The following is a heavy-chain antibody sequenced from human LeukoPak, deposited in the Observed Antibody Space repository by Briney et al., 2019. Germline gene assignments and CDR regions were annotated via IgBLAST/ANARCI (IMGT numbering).Heavy chain of an antibody. CDR2: IYYSGST. D-gene: IGHD3-10*01. CDR1: GGSISSYY. Sequence: SETLSLTCTVSGGSISSYYWSWIRQPPGKGLEWIGYIYYSGSTNYNPSLKSRVTISVDTSKNQFSLKLSSVTAADTAVYYCARELSAPPAGDDASDIWGQGTMVTVSS. J-gene: IGHJ3*02. CDR3: ARELSAPPAGDDASDI. V-gene: IGHV4-59*01.